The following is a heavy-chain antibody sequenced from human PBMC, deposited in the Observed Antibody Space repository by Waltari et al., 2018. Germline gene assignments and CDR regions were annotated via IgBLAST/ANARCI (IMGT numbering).Heavy chain of an antibody. D-gene: IGHD2-2*01. CDR1: GGSISGGYD. CDR2: IYGSSGST. Sequence: QVQLQESGPGLVKPSETLSLTCAVSGGSISGGYDWSWIRQPPGKGLEWIGNIYGSSGSTTYNPSLKNRVTISKDTSKNQFSLKLSPVTAADTAVYYCARLYCSSSYCSPDFWGQGVLVTVSS. J-gene: IGHJ4*02. V-gene: IGHV4-38-2*01. CDR3: ARLYCSSSYCSPDF.